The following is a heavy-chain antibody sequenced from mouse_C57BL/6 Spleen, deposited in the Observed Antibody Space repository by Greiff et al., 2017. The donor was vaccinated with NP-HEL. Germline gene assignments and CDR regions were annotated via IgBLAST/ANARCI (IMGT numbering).Heavy chain of an antibody. CDR2: IDPETGGT. D-gene: IGHD1-1*01. V-gene: IGHV1-15*01. CDR3: TTRPLGSSYIDYAMDY. Sequence: QVQLQQSGAELVRPGASVTLSCKASGYTFTDYEMHWVKQTPVHGLEWIGAIDPETGGTAYNQKFKGKAILTADKSSSTAYMELRSLTSEDSAVYYCTTRPLGSSYIDYAMDYWGQGTSVTVSS. CDR1: GYTFTDYE. J-gene: IGHJ4*01.